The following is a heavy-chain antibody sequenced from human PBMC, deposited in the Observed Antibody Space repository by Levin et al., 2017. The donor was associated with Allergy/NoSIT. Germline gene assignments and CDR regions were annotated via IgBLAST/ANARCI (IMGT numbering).Heavy chain of an antibody. Sequence: PGGSLRLSCAASGFTFSSYSMNWVRQAPGKGLEWVSSISSTSRYIYYADSVKGRFTISRDNAKNSLYLQMNSLRAEDTAVYYCARGTYYYGSGSYDYWGQGTLVTVSS. V-gene: IGHV3-21*01. CDR3: ARGTYYYGSGSYDY. J-gene: IGHJ4*02. D-gene: IGHD3-10*01. CDR2: ISSTSRYI. CDR1: GFTFSSYS.